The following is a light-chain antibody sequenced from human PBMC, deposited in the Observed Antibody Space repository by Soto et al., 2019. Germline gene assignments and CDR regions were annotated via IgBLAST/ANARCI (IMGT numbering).Light chain of an antibody. CDR1: NSNIGNKD. J-gene: IGLJ2*01. V-gene: IGLV1-51*01. CDR2: DNS. Sequence: QSVLTQPPSVSAAPGQKVTISCSGSNSNIGNKDVSWYQQFPGTAPKLIIYDNSRRPSGIPDRFSASKSGTVATLAITGLKAGDEADYYCGTWDSGLSVVVLGGGTKVTVL. CDR3: GTWDSGLSVVV.